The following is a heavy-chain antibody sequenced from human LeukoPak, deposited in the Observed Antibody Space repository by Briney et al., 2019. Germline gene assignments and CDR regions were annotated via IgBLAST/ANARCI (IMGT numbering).Heavy chain of an antibody. CDR2: IYHSGST. D-gene: IGHD4-17*01. Sequence: TSETLSLTCAVSGGSISSGGYSWSWIRQPPGKGLEWIGYIYHSGSTYYNPSLKSRVTISVDRSKNQFSLKLSSVTAADTAVYYCARAPYGDQAFDYWGQGTLVTISS. CDR1: GGSISSGGYS. V-gene: IGHV4-30-2*01. CDR3: ARAPYGDQAFDY. J-gene: IGHJ4*02.